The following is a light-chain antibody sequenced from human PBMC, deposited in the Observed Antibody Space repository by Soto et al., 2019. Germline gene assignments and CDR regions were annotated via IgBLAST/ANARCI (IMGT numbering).Light chain of an antibody. CDR2: AAS. J-gene: IGKJ1*01. Sequence: DIQMTQSPSSLSASVGDRVTITCGASQSISSYLNWYQKKTGQAPKLLIYAASSLQSGVPSRFSGSGYGTDLTLTISSMKNEDFATYYCQQSYSNTRTFGQGTKVDIK. CDR3: QQSYSNTRT. V-gene: IGKV1-39*01. CDR1: QSISSY.